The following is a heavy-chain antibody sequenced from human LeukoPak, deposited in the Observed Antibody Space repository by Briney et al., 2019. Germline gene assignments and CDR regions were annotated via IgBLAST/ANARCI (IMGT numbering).Heavy chain of an antibody. V-gene: IGHV4-61*02. J-gene: IGHJ4*02. CDR3: ARDLRNGYFDS. CDR2: IFTSGST. CDR1: GGSISSGSYY. D-gene: IGHD1-14*01. Sequence: SETLSLTCTVSGGSISSGSYYWSWIRQPAGKGLEWIGRIFTSGSTKYNPSLKSRVTISVDTSKNQFSLKLSSVTAADTAVYYCARDLRNGYFDSWGQGTLVTVSS.